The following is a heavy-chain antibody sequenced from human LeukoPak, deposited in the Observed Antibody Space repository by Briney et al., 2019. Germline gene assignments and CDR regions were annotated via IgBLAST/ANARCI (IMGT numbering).Heavy chain of an antibody. Sequence: KPSETLSLTCAVYGGSFSGYYWSWIRQPPGKGLEWIGEINHSGSTNYNPSLKSRVTISVDTSKNQFSLKLSSVTAADTAVYYCARSGVLLWFGELSPAFDIWGQGTMVTVSS. CDR2: INHSGST. V-gene: IGHV4-34*01. D-gene: IGHD3-10*01. CDR3: ARSGVLLWFGELSPAFDI. J-gene: IGHJ3*02. CDR1: GGSFSGYY.